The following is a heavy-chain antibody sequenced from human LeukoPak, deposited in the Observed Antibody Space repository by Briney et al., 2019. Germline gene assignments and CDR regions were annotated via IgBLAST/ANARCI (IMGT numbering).Heavy chain of an antibody. J-gene: IGHJ4*02. CDR1: GFTFSSYS. CDR3: ARYKGVPAAVIDY. D-gene: IGHD2-2*01. CDR2: ISSSSSYI. Sequence: GGSLRLSCAASGFTFSSYSMNWVRPAPGEGLEWVSSISSSSSYIYYADSVKGRFTISRDNAKNSLYLQMNSLRAEDTAVYYCARYKGVPAAVIDYWGQGTLVTVSS. V-gene: IGHV3-21*01.